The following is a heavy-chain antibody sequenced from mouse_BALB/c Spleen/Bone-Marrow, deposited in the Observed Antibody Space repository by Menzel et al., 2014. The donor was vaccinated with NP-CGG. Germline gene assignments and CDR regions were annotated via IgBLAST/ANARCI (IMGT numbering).Heavy chain of an antibody. V-gene: IGHV5-6-5*01. J-gene: IGHJ2*01. CDR3: ARDDYDDQYYFDY. Sequence: EVHLVESGGGLVKPGGSLKLSCAASGFTFSSYAMSWVRQTPEKRLEWVASISSGGSTYCPDSVKGRFTISRDNARNILYLQMSSLRSEDTAMYYCARDDYDDQYYFDYWGQGTTLTVSS. CDR1: GFTFSSYA. CDR2: ISSGGST. D-gene: IGHD2-4*01.